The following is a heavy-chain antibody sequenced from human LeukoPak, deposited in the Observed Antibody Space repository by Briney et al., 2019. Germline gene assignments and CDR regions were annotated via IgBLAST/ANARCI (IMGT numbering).Heavy chain of an antibody. J-gene: IGHJ3*02. V-gene: IGHV4-59*08. CDR3: ARLVAVAGTDAFDI. D-gene: IGHD6-19*01. CDR1: GGSISSYY. Sequence: QPSETLSLTCTVSGGSISSYYWSWTRQPPGKGLEWIGYIYYSGSTNYNPSLKSRVTISVDTSKNQFSLKLSSVTAADTAVYYCARLVAVAGTDAFDIWGQGTMVTVSS. CDR2: IYYSGST.